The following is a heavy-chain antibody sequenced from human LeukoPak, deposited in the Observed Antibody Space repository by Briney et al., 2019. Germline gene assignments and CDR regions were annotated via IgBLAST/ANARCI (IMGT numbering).Heavy chain of an antibody. Sequence: ASETLSLTCAVYGGSFSGYYWSWIRQPPGKGLEWIGEINHSGSTNYNPSLKSRVTMSVDTSKNQFSLKLSSVTAADTAVYYCARSNYVWGSYRPRQSDAFDIWGQGTMVTDSS. V-gene: IGHV4-34*01. D-gene: IGHD3-16*02. CDR2: INHSGST. CDR1: GGSFSGYY. J-gene: IGHJ3*02. CDR3: ARSNYVWGSYRPRQSDAFDI.